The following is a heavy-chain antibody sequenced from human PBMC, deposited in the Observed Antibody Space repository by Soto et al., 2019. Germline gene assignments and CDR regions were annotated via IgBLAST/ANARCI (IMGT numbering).Heavy chain of an antibody. CDR2: IWYDGSHK. CDR3: ASDRHGGNHVIDY. Sequence: QVQLVESGGGVVQPGRSLRLSCSASGFTLSSNGMHWVRQAPGKGLEWVAVIWYDGSHKYYADSVKGRFTISRDLSKNTLYLQMSNLRAEDTAVYYCASDRHGGNHVIDYWGQGTRVTVSS. D-gene: IGHD2-15*01. CDR1: GFTLSSNG. V-gene: IGHV3-33*01. J-gene: IGHJ4*02.